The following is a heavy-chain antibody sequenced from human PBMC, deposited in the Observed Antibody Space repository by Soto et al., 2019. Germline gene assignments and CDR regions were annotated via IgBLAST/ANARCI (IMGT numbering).Heavy chain of an antibody. D-gene: IGHD1-26*01. J-gene: IGHJ4*02. CDR3: ARIQWELLTFDY. CDR1: GGSISSSNW. V-gene: IGHV4-4*02. CDR2: IYHSGST. Sequence: QVQLQESGPGLVKPSGTLSLTCAVSGGSISSSNWWSWVRQPPGKGLEWIGEIYHSGSTNYNPSLKSRXXIXVXXSKNQFSLKLSSVTAADTAVYYCARIQWELLTFDYWGQGTLVTVSS.